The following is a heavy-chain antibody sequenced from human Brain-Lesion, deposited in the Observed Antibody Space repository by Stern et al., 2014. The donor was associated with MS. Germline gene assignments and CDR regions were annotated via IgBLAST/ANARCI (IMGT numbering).Heavy chain of an antibody. V-gene: IGHV4-39*02. CDR3: ARLGVMVTFGGVIAPSDFDS. CDR2: IYYSGSS. D-gene: IGHD3-16*02. J-gene: IGHJ4*02. Sequence: VQLQESGPGLVKPSETLSLSCTVSGGSINSSSYYWGWVRQPPGKGLEWIGSIYYSGSSYSNPSLKSRLAMSVDPSKNPFSPQVSSVTAADTAVYYCARLGVMVTFGGVIAPSDFDSWGQGTLVTVSS. CDR1: GGSINSSSYY.